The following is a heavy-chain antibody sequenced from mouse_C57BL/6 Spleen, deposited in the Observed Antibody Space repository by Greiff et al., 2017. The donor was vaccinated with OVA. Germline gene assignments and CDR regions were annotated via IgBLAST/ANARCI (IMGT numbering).Heavy chain of an antibody. CDR2: IDPSDSET. V-gene: IGHV1-52*01. CDR3: ARRGDYYGSSYWYFDV. D-gene: IGHD1-1*01. Sequence: QVQLQQPGAELVRPGSSVKLSCKASGYTFTSYWMHWVKQRPIQGLEWIGNIDPSDSETHYNQKFKDKATLTVDKSSSTAYMRLSSLTSEDSAVYYCARRGDYYGSSYWYFDVWGTGTTVTVSS. J-gene: IGHJ1*03. CDR1: GYTFTSYW.